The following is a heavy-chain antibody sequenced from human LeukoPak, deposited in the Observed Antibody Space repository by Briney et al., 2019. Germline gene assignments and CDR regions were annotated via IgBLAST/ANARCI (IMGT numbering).Heavy chain of an antibody. D-gene: IGHD6-13*01. Sequence: GGSLRLSCAASGFTFSSYGMHWVRQAPGKGLEWVAVISYHGSNQYYADSVKGRFTISRDNAKNTLYLQMRSLRAEDTAVYYCARDWYSSSRLAYYFDYWGQGTLVTVSS. CDR3: ARDWYSSSRLAYYFDY. CDR1: GFTFSSYG. CDR2: ISYHGSNQ. V-gene: IGHV3-30*19. J-gene: IGHJ4*02.